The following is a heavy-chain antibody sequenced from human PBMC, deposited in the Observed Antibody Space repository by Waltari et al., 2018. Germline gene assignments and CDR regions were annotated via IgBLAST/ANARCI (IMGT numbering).Heavy chain of an antibody. CDR2: IIPIFGTA. J-gene: IGHJ4*02. CDR3: ARDLGIAAAGGDY. D-gene: IGHD6-13*01. CDR1: GGTCSSYA. V-gene: IGHV1-69*01. Sequence: QVQLVPSGAAVKTPGCSVKVSCQASGGTCSSYAISWVRQDPGQGLEWMGGIIPIFGTANYAQKFQGRVTITADESTSTAYMELSSLRSEDTAVYYCARDLGIAAAGGDYWGQGTLVTVSS.